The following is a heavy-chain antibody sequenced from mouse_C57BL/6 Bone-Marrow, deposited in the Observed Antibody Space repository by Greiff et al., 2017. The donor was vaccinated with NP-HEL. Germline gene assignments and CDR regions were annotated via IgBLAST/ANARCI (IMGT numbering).Heavy chain of an antibody. J-gene: IGHJ4*01. D-gene: IGHD1-1*01. CDR3: ARNYYGSSPYAMDY. Sequence: VQLVESGPGLVQPSQSLSITCTVSGFSLTSYGVHWVRQSPGKGLEWLGVIWSGGSTDYNAAFISRLSISKDKSKSQVFFKMNSLQADDTAIYYCARNYYGSSPYAMDYWGQGTSVTVSS. CDR2: IWSGGST. CDR1: GFSLTSYG. V-gene: IGHV2-2*01.